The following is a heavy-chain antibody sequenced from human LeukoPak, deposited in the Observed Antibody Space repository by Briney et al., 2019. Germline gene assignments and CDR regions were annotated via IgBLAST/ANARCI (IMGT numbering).Heavy chain of an antibody. V-gene: IGHV1-24*01. CDR2: FDPEDGET. J-gene: IGHJ6*03. Sequence: ASVTVSRKVSGYTLTELSMHWVRQAPGKGLEWMGGFDPEDGETIYAQKFQGRVTMTEDTSTDTAYMELSSLRSEDTAVYYCATGGDYYMDVWGKGTTVTVSS. CDR1: GYTLTELS. CDR3: ATGGDYYMDV.